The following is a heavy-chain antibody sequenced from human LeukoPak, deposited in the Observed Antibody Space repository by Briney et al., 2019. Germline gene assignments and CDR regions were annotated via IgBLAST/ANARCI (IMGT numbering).Heavy chain of an antibody. V-gene: IGHV3-9*01. J-gene: IGHJ4*02. D-gene: IGHD2-2*01. Sequence: GGSLRLSCAASGFTFDDYAMHWVRQAPGKGLEWVSGISWNSGSIGYADSVKGRFTISRDNAKNSLYLQMNSLRAEDTALYYCAKDFNRYCSSTSCLDFDYWGQGTLVTVSS. CDR2: ISWNSGSI. CDR1: GFTFDDYA. CDR3: AKDFNRYCSSTSCLDFDY.